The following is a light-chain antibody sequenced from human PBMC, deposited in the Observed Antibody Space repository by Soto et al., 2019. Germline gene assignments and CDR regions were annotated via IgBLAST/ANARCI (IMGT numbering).Light chain of an antibody. V-gene: IGKV3-15*01. CDR1: QSIGTN. CDR3: QQYNYWRT. CDR2: GAS. Sequence: ELVITHSPATLSVSPGERATLSCRASQSIGTNLAWYQQKPGQAPRLLIHGASTRATGIPARFSGSGSGTEFTLTISSLQSEDFAIYYCQQYNYWRTFGQGT. J-gene: IGKJ1*01.